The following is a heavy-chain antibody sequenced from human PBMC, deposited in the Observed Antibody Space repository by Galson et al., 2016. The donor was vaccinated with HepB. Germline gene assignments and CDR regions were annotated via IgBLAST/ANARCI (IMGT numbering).Heavy chain of an antibody. D-gene: IGHD3-22*01. Sequence: RLSCAASGXTFNYYXXHWVRXAPGKGLVXXXRINSDGXXXNYADSVKSQFTXSRDNAQNRLSLXXXSLRAEXTAVYYCVIQNYHTSGPHFDYXXQGTLVTVSS. CDR1: GXTFNYYX. J-gene: IGHJ4*02. CDR3: VIQNYHTSGPHFDY. CDR2: INSDGXXX. V-gene: IGHV3-74*01.